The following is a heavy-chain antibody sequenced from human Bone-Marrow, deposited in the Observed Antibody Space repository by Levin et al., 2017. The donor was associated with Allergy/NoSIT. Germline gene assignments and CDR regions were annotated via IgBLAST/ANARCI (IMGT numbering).Heavy chain of an antibody. CDR2: ISSSSSTI. J-gene: IGHJ6*03. CDR3: ARSGVSTYYDFWSGYSPPDYYYYYMDV. V-gene: IGHV3-48*02. D-gene: IGHD3-3*01. CDR1: GFTFSSYS. Sequence: LSLTCAASGFTFSSYSMNWVRQAPGKGLEWVSYISSSSSTIYYADSVKGRFTISRDNAKNSLYLQMNSLRDEDTAVYYCARSGVSTYYDFWSGYSPPDYYYYYMDVWGKGTTVTVSS.